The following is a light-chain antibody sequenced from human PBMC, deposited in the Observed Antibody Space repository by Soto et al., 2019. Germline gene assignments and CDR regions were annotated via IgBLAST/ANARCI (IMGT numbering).Light chain of an antibody. J-gene: IGKJ5*01. CDR2: AAS. Sequence: DIQMTQSPSSLSASVGDRVTITCRASQSISSYLNWYQQKPGKAPKLLIYAASSLQSGVPSRFSGSVSGTDFTLTISSLQPEDFATYYCQQSYSTPITFGQETRLEIK. V-gene: IGKV1-39*01. CDR3: QQSYSTPIT. CDR1: QSISSY.